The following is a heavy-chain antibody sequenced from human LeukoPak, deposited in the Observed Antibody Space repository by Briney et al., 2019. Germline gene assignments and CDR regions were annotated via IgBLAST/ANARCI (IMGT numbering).Heavy chain of an antibody. J-gene: IGHJ6*02. CDR3: ARAVITIFGVVIPPYYYYGMDV. V-gene: IGHV1-46*01. CDR2: INPSGGST. CDR1: GYTFTSYY. D-gene: IGHD3-3*01. Sequence: ASVKVSCKASGYTFTSYYMHWVRQAPGQGLEWMGIINPSGGSTSYAQKFQGRVTMTRDTSTSTVYMELSRLRSDDTAVYYCARAVITIFGVVIPPYYYYGMDVWGQGTTVTVSS.